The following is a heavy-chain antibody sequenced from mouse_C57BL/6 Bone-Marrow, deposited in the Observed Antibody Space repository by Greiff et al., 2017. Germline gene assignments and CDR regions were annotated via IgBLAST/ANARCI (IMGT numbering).Heavy chain of an antibody. CDR3: SRFYDGYYWFAY. CDR1: GYTFTRYW. J-gene: IGHJ3*01. Sequence: VQLQQSGAELAKPGASVKLSCKASGYTFTRYWMHWVKQRPGQGLEWIGYINPSSGYTKYNQKFKDKATLTADKSSSTAYMQLSSLTYEDSAVYYCSRFYDGYYWFAYWGQGTLVTVSA. D-gene: IGHD2-3*01. CDR2: INPSSGYT. V-gene: IGHV1-7*01.